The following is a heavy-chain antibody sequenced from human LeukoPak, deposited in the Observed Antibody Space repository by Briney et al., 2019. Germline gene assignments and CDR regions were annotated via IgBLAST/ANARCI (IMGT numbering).Heavy chain of an antibody. CDR3: ARGTYYYDSSGYYYDLDP. Sequence: SETLSLTCTVSGGSINSYYWSWIRQPPGKGLEWIGYIYYRGGTNYNSSLKSRVTISVDTSNNQFSLKLTSVTAADTAVYYCARGTYYYDSSGYYYDLDPWGQGTLVTVSS. V-gene: IGHV4-59*01. D-gene: IGHD3-22*01. CDR1: GGSINSYY. J-gene: IGHJ5*02. CDR2: IYYRGGT.